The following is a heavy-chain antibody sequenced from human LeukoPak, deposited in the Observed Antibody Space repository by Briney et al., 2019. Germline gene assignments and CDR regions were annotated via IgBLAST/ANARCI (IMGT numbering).Heavy chain of an antibody. D-gene: IGHD3-16*01. CDR2: INHSGST. V-gene: IGHV4-34*01. Sequence: SETLSLTCAVYGGSFSGYYWSWIRQPPGKGLEWIGEINHSGSTNYNPSLKSRVTISVDTSKNQFSLKLSSVTAADTAVYYCASARGSDAFDMWGQGTTVTVSS. CDR3: ASARGSDAFDM. J-gene: IGHJ3*02. CDR1: GGSFSGYY.